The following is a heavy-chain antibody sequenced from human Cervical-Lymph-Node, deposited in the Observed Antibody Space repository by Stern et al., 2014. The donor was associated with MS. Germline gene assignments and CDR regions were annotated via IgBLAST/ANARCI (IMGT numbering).Heavy chain of an antibody. Sequence: VQLGQSGGGLVQPGRSLRLSCTASGFTFDDYAMSWFRQAPGKGLEWVGFIRSKAYAGTTEYAASVKGRFAMSRDDSKSIAYLQMNNLKSEDTAVYYCLRDWDVLGSGSYGSWGHGTLVTVSS. CDR2: IRSKAYAGTT. CDR3: LRDWDVLGSGSYGS. J-gene: IGHJ4*01. CDR1: GFTFDDYA. V-gene: IGHV3-49*03. D-gene: IGHD2-15*01.